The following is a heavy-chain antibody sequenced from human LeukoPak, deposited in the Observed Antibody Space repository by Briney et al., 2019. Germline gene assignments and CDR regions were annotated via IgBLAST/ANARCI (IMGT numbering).Heavy chain of an antibody. J-gene: IGHJ6*02. CDR2: VSSDFNII. Sequence: GGSLRLSCSASGFTFSDYNINWVRQAPGKGLEWVSYVSSDFNIIYYADSVKGRFTISRDKANNSLYLQMNSLRDDDTAVYYCARPLGGNYYYNGMDVWGQGTTVTVSS. CDR3: ARPLGGNYYYNGMDV. CDR1: GFTFSDYN. D-gene: IGHD3-16*01. V-gene: IGHV3-48*02.